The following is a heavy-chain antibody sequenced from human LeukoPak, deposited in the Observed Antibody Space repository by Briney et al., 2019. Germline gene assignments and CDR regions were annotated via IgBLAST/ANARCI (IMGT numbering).Heavy chain of an antibody. CDR1: EFTFSNYA. D-gene: IGHD2-15*01. CDR2: ISNSGITT. CDR3: AKGDVVAATAIGTSFDP. V-gene: IGHV3-23*01. Sequence: GGSLRLSCAASEFTFSNYAMSWVRQTPGKGLEWVSTISNSGITTYYADSVQGRFTISRDNSKNTLYLQMNSLRAEDTAVYYCAKGDVVAATAIGTSFDPWGQGTLVTVSS. J-gene: IGHJ5*02.